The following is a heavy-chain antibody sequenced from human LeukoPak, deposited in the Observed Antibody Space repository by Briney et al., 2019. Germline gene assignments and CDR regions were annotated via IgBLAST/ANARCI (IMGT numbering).Heavy chain of an antibody. D-gene: IGHD3-10*01. CDR1: GGSISSYY. CDR3: ARGSVRGEFDP. Sequence: SETLSLTCTVSGGSISSYYWSWIRQPPGKGLEWIGYRFYSGSTNYNPSLKSRVTISVDTSKNQFSLRLSSVTAADTAVYYCARGSVRGEFDPWGQGTLVTVSS. J-gene: IGHJ5*02. V-gene: IGHV4-59*01. CDR2: RFYSGST.